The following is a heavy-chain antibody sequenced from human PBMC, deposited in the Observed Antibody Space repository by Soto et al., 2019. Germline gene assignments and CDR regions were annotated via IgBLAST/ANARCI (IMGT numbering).Heavy chain of an antibody. D-gene: IGHD3-3*01. CDR1: GYTFTSYA. CDR2: INAGNGNT. J-gene: IGHJ6*02. Sequence: ASVKVSCKASGYTFTSYAMHWVRQAPGQRLEWMGWINAGNGNTKYSQKFQGRVTITRDTSASTAYMELSSLRSEDTAVYYCARGTRLLRFLGYGMDVWGQGTTVTVSS. V-gene: IGHV1-3*01. CDR3: ARGTRLLRFLGYGMDV.